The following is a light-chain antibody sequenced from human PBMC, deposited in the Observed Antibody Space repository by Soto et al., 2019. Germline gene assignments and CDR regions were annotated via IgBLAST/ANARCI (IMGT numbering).Light chain of an antibody. CDR3: SSYTSGSTWV. CDR1: SNDVGAYNY. J-gene: IGLJ3*02. V-gene: IGLV2-14*01. CDR2: EVS. Sequence: QSVLTQPASVSGSPGQSITISCTGTSNDVGAYNYVSWYQQHPGKAPKLMIYEVSDRPSGVSNRFSGSKSGNTASLTISGRQAEDEGDYYCSSYTSGSTWVFGEGTQQIVL.